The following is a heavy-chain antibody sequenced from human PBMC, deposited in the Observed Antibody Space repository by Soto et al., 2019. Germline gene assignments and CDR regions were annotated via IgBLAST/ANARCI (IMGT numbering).Heavy chain of an antibody. CDR3: TTHHGVGGWGYYGMDV. D-gene: IGHD2-8*01. Sequence: EVQLVESGGGLVNRGGSLRLSCEASGFSFNNAWMNWVRQAPGKGLEWVGRIKTTSADGTTDYAAPVKGRFPIPRDDSKSMVYLQMSSLKIEDTAVYYCTTHHGVGGWGYYGMDVWGQGTTVTVSS. CDR2: IKTTSADGTT. CDR1: GFSFNNAW. V-gene: IGHV3-15*07. J-gene: IGHJ6*02.